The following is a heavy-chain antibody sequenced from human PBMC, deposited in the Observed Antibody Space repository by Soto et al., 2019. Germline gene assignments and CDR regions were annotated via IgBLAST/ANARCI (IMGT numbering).Heavy chain of an antibody. CDR1: GFSLTSGVD. J-gene: IGHJ4*02. Sequence: QITLKESGPTLVKPTQTLTLTCTFSGFSLTSGVDVGWVRQPPGKALEWLALIYWNDDKRYSPSLKSRLTITKDTSKNQVVLTMTNMDPVDTATYYCAHRRSSTCYFDYWVQGIMVTVSS. CDR2: IYWNDDK. V-gene: IGHV2-5*01. CDR3: AHRRSSTCYFDY. D-gene: IGHD6-13*01.